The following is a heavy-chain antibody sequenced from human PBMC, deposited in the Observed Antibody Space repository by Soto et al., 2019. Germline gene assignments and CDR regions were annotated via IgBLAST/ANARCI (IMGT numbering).Heavy chain of an antibody. V-gene: IGHV4-31*03. CDR2: IDYRGNT. D-gene: IGHD4-4*01. J-gene: IGHJ3*02. CDR3: ARAVSNAFDI. Sequence: QVQLQESGPGPVKPSQTLSLTCTVSGSSISSGGYYWTWIRPHPGKGLEWIGNIDYRGNTYYNPSLKSRVTISADTSENQYSLKLISLTAADTAVYYCARAVSNAFDIWGQGTMVTVSS. CDR1: GSSISSGGYY.